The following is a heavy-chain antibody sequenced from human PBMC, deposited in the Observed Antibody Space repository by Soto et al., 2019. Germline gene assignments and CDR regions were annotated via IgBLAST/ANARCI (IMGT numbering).Heavy chain of an antibody. D-gene: IGHD3-9*01. CDR1: GFTFSSYG. V-gene: IGHV3-33*01. Sequence: GGSLRLSGAASGFTFSSYGMNWVRQAPGKGLEWVAVIWYDGSNKYYADSVKGRFTISRDNSKNTLYLQINSLRAEDTAVYYCARQHRDILTGLRWNGMDVWGQGTTVTVSS. CDR3: ARQHRDILTGLRWNGMDV. J-gene: IGHJ6*02. CDR2: IWYDGSNK.